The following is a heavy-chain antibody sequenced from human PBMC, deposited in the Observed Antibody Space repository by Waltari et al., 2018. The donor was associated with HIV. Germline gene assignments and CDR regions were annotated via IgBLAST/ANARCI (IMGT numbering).Heavy chain of an antibody. CDR1: GYTFTGYY. V-gene: IGHV1-2*02. D-gene: IGHD3-9*01. CDR3: ARLRLVSYYYYYGMDV. J-gene: IGHJ6*02. CDR2: INPNSGGT. Sequence: QVQLVQSGAEVKKPGASVKVSCKASGYTFTGYYMHWVRQAPGQGLEWMGWINPNSGGTNYAQKFQGRVTMTRDTSISSAYMELSRLRSDDTAVYYCARLRLVSYYYYYGMDVWGQGTTVTVSS.